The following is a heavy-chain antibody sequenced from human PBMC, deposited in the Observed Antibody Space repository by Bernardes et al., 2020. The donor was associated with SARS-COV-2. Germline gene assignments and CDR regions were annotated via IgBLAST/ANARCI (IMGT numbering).Heavy chain of an antibody. CDR3: ARDSRVAYCGGDCYSENWFDP. J-gene: IGHJ5*02. CDR2: IKQDGSEK. D-gene: IGHD2-21*02. Sequence: GGSLRLSCAASGFTFSSYWMSWVRQAPGKGLEWVANIKQDGSEKYYVDSVKGRFTISRDNAKNSLYLQMNSLRAEDTAVYYCARDSRVAYCGGDCYSENWFDPWGQGTLVTVSS. V-gene: IGHV3-7*01. CDR1: GFTFSSYW.